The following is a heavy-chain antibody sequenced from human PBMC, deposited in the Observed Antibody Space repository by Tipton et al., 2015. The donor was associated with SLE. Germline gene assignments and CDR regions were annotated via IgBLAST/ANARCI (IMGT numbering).Heavy chain of an antibody. V-gene: IGHV4-39*07. J-gene: IGHJ4*02. CDR2: IYYTGST. D-gene: IGHD3-10*01. CDR3: ARHVHGSGSYYDY. CDR1: GGSIISSNHY. Sequence: TLSLTCTVSGGSIISSNHYWGWIRQSPGKGLEWIGSIYYTGSTSYNPSLMSRVTISMDTSKNQFSLSLSSVTAADTAMFYCARHVHGSGSYYDYWGQGTLVTVSS.